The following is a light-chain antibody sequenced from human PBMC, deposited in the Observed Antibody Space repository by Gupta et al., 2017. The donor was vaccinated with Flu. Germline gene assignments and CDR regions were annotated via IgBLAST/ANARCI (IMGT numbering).Light chain of an antibody. CDR1: QSISTW. J-gene: IGKJ2*03. CDR3: QQYGDFPSS. Sequence: DIQMTQSPSTLSASVGDRVTITCRASQSISTWLAWYQQKPGKAPNLLIYKASNLKSGVPSRFSGSGSGTEFTLTITSLQPDDIGTYYCQQYGDFPSSFGQGTRLEIK. V-gene: IGKV1-5*03. CDR2: KAS.